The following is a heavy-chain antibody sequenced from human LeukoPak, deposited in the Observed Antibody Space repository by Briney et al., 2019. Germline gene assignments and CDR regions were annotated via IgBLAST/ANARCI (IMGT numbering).Heavy chain of an antibody. V-gene: IGHV4-61*01. J-gene: IGHJ4*02. CDR1: GGSVSSGSYY. CDR2: IYYSGST. Sequence: SETLSLTCTVSGGSVSSGSYYWSWIRQPPGKGLEWIGYIYYSGSTNYNPSLKSRVTISVDTSKNQFSLKLSSVTAADTAVYYCARAVVRMSSGYYGYWGQGTLVTVSS. D-gene: IGHD3-22*01. CDR3: ARAVVRMSSGYYGY.